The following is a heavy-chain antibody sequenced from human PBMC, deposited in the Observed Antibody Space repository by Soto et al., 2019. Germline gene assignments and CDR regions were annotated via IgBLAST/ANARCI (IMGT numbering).Heavy chain of an antibody. CDR3: ARAGELPYYYYGMDV. CDR2: VSGYDGNT. Sequence: QVQLVQSGGEVKKAGASVKVSCKASGYTFTTSGVSWVRQAPGQGLEWMGWVSGYDGNTKHVENIQDRVTMNTDKSTSTAYLELRSLRTDDTAVYYCARAGELPYYYYGMDVWGQGTTVIVSS. J-gene: IGHJ6*02. CDR1: GYTFTTSG. D-gene: IGHD1-7*01. V-gene: IGHV1-18*01.